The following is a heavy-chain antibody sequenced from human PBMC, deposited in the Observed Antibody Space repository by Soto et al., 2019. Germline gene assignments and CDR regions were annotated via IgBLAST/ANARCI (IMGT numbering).Heavy chain of an antibody. CDR2: IYYSGST. CDR1: GGSISTYY. J-gene: IGHJ6*02. V-gene: IGHV4-59*01. D-gene: IGHD3-3*01. Sequence: PSETLSLTCTVSGGSISTYYWSWIRQPPGKGLEWIGYIYYSGSTNYNPSLKSRVTMSVDTSKNQFSLKLSSVTAADTAVYYCARVDGRFLEWRNHTGYYGMDVWGQGTTVTVSS. CDR3: ARVDGRFLEWRNHTGYYGMDV.